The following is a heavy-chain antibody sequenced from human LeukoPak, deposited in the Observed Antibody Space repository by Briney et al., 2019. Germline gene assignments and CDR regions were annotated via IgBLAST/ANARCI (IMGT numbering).Heavy chain of an antibody. Sequence: PSETLSLTCAVYGGSFSGYYWSWIRQPPGKGLEWIGEINHSGSTYYNPSLKSRVTMSVDTSKNQFSLKLSSVTAADTAVYYCAGVVVPAAMYYYYGMDVWGQGTTVTVSS. CDR1: GGSFSGYY. J-gene: IGHJ6*02. D-gene: IGHD2-2*01. V-gene: IGHV4-34*01. CDR2: INHSGST. CDR3: AGVVVPAAMYYYYGMDV.